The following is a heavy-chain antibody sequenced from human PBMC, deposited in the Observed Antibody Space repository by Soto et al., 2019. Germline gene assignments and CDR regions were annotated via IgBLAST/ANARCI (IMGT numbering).Heavy chain of an antibody. Sequence: SQTLSLTCAISGDSVSIKSAAWNWIRQSPSRGLEWLGRTYYRSKWYYDYADSVKSRITINSDTSKNQFSLKLNSVTAADTAVFYCAGGSYYNGYFDYSGHGTLVTVSS. CDR2: TYYRSKWYY. D-gene: IGHD1-26*01. CDR3: AGGSYYNGYFDY. J-gene: IGHJ4*01. V-gene: IGHV6-1*01. CDR1: GDSVSIKSAA.